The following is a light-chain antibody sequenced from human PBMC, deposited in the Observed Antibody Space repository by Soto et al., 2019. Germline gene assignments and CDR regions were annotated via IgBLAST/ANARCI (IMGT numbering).Light chain of an antibody. Sequence: QAVVTQEPSLTVSPGGTVTLTCAASTGAVTSGYYPNWFQQKPGQPPRALIYSIDKKHSWTPARFSGSLLGGKAALTLSGVQREEEAEYFSLLWDGGAHVFAAGTKLTVL. V-gene: IGLV7-43*01. CDR2: SID. CDR3: LLWDGGAHV. J-gene: IGLJ1*01. CDR1: TGAVTSGYY.